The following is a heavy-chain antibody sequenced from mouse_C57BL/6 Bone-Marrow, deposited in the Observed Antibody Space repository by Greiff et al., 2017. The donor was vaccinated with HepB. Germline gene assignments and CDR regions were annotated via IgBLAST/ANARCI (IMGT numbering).Heavy chain of an antibody. CDR2: IDPETGGT. J-gene: IGHJ2*01. CDR1: GYTFTDYE. Sequence: VQLQQSGAELVRPGASVTLSCKASGYTFTDYEMHWVKQTPVHGLEWIGAIDPETGGTAYNQKFKGKAILTADKSSSTAYMELRSLTSEDSAVYYCASGGLRQDYWGQGTTLTVSS. CDR3: ASGGLRQDY. V-gene: IGHV1-15*01. D-gene: IGHD2-4*01.